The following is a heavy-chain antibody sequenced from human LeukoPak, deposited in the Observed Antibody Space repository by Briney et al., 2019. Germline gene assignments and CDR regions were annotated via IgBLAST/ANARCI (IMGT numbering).Heavy chain of an antibody. CDR3: ARGQYSSSSNWFDP. V-gene: IGHV4-31*03. Sequence: SQTLSLTRTVSGGSFSSSGYFWNWIRQHPGKGLEWIGYFSYSGSTYYNPSLKSRVTISVDTSKNHFSLKLSSVTAADTAVYYCARGQYSSSSNWFDPWGQGTLVTVSS. D-gene: IGHD6-6*01. CDR1: GGSFSSSGYF. J-gene: IGHJ5*02. CDR2: FSYSGST.